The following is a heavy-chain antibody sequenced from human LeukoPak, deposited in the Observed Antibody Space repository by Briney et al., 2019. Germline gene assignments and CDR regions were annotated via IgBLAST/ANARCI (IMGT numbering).Heavy chain of an antibody. Sequence: ASVKVSCKASGYTFTSYGISWVRQAPGQGLEWMGWISAYNGNTNYAQKLQGRVTMTTDTSTSTAYMELRSLRSDDTAVYYCARDRRLGITGTTYYSMDVWGQGTTVTVSS. CDR3: ARDRRLGITGTTYYSMDV. J-gene: IGHJ6*02. CDR1: GYTFTSYG. CDR2: ISAYNGNT. D-gene: IGHD1-7*01. V-gene: IGHV1-18*01.